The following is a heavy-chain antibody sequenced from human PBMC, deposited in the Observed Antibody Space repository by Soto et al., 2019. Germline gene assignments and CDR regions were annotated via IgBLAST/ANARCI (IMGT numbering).Heavy chain of an antibody. CDR3: ARDPIVGVTKWDSYYYYGMDF. D-gene: IGHD1-26*01. V-gene: IGHV1-3*01. J-gene: IGHJ6*02. Sequence: ASVKVSCKASGYTFTSYAMHWVRQAPGQRLEWMGWINAGNGNTKYSQKFQGRVTITRDTSASTAYMELSSLRSEDTAVYYCARDPIVGVTKWDSYYYYGMDFWGQGSKVTVSS. CDR2: INAGNGNT. CDR1: GYTFTSYA.